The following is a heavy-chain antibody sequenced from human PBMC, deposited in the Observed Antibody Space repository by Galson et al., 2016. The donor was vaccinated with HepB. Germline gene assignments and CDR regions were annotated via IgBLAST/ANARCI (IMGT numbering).Heavy chain of an antibody. Sequence: SETLSLTCTLSGGSISNYHWSWIRQPPEKGLEWIGYIYYSGDTNYNPSLESRVTISVDTSKNQFSLRLSSLTAAAPAVYYCGGGGRGSYYGIVDFWGQGTLVTVSS. V-gene: IGHV4-59*01. J-gene: IGHJ4*02. D-gene: IGHD1-26*01. CDR3: GGGGRGSYYGIVDF. CDR1: GGSISNYH. CDR2: IYYSGDT.